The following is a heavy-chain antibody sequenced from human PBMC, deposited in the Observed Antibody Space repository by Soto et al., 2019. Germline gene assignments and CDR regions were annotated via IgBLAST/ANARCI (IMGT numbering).Heavy chain of an antibody. Sequence: QVQLQQWGAGLLKPSETLSLTCAVYGGSFSGYYWTWIRQTPGKGLEWIGEINHNGDTNYNPSLNSRVTMSVETSTSQFSLNLSSVTAADTAVYYCAEGLRTGDYWGRGTPVTVSS. CDR3: AEGLRTGDY. CDR1: GGSFSGYY. V-gene: IGHV4-34*02. J-gene: IGHJ4*02. D-gene: IGHD3-9*01. CDR2: INHNGDT.